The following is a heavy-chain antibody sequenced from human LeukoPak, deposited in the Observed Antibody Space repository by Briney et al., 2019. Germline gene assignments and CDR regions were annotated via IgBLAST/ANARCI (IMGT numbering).Heavy chain of an antibody. CDR2: IQNDGTNE. V-gene: IGHV3-30*02. CDR3: ATYSNHFFDY. Sequence: GGSLRLSCAESGFTFCGYGMHWFRQAPAKGPEWVAFIQNDGTNEYFADSVKGRFTISRDNSKNTLYLHMYSLRVEDTALYYCATYSNHFFDYWGQGTLVTVSS. CDR1: GFTFCGYG. J-gene: IGHJ4*02. D-gene: IGHD4-11*01.